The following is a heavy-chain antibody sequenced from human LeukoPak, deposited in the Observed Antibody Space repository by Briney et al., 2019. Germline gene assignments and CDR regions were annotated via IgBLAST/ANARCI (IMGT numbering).Heavy chain of an antibody. Sequence: PSETLSLTCAVYGGSFSGYYWSWIRQPPGKGLEWIGEINHSGSTNYNPSLKSRVTISVDTSKNQFSLKLSSVTAADTAVYYCARGFNSTKRAYYYYGMDVWGQGTTVTVSS. CDR2: INHSGST. CDR3: ARGFNSTKRAYYYYGMDV. D-gene: IGHD2/OR15-2a*01. V-gene: IGHV4-34*01. J-gene: IGHJ6*02. CDR1: GGSFSGYY.